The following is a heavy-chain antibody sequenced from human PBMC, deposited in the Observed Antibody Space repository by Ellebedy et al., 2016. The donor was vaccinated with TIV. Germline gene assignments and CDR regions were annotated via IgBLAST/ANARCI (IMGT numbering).Heavy chain of an antibody. D-gene: IGHD2-15*01. CDR1: GFTFSNYK. V-gene: IGHV3-21*06. CDR3: SRGWSTPDS. Sequence: PGGSLRLSCVASGFTFSNYKMNWVRQSQGKGLEWVSSIRSNGSDKYYAESVKGRFTISRDNAQDTLFLQMNSLRPEDTAVSFCSRGWSTPDSWGQGTLVIVSS. CDR2: IRSNGSDK. J-gene: IGHJ4*02.